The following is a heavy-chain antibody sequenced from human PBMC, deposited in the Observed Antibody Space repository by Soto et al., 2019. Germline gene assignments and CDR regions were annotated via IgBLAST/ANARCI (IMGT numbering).Heavy chain of an antibody. CDR1: GGSISSGGYY. J-gene: IGHJ4*02. Sequence: SETLSLTCTVSGGSISSGGYYWSWIRQHPGKGLEWIGYIYYSGSTYYNPSLKSRVTISVDTSKNQFSLKLSSVTAADTAVYYCARNRGLWFGEPLNFDYWGQGTLVTVSS. CDR2: IYYSGST. D-gene: IGHD3-10*01. CDR3: ARNRGLWFGEPLNFDY. V-gene: IGHV4-31*03.